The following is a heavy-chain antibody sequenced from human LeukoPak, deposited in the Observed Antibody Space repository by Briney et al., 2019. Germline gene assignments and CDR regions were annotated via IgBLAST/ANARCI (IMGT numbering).Heavy chain of an antibody. CDR1: GASISDNY. CDR3: AKGVYAGAGY. D-gene: IGHD2-8*01. V-gene: IGHV4-4*08. J-gene: IGHJ4*02. CDR2: ILSSGTT. Sequence: SETLSLTCTVSGASISDNYWSWLRQSPGKGLEWIGNILSSGTTNYNPSLKSRVTISEDTSKNQFFLKVTSVTAADTAVYYCAKGVYAGAGYWGQGTLVTVSS.